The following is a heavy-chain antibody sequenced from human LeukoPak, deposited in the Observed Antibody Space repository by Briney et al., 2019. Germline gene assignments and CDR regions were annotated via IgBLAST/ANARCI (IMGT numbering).Heavy chain of an antibody. CDR1: GFTFSSYS. Sequence: GGSLRLSCAASGFTFSSYSMNWVRQAPGKGLEWVSSISSSSSYIYYADSVKGRFTISRDNSKNTLYLQMNSLRAEDTAVYYCAKSGNPPGNYWGQGTLVTVSS. J-gene: IGHJ4*02. V-gene: IGHV3-21*04. D-gene: IGHD3-10*01. CDR2: ISSSSSYI. CDR3: AKSGNPPGNY.